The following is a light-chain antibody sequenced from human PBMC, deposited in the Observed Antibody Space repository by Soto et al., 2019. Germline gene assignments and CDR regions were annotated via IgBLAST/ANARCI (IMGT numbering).Light chain of an antibody. CDR1: QTISQW. CDR3: QHYNSYS. V-gene: IGKV1-5*03. Sequence: DIQMTQSPSTLSASVGDRVIIICRAGQTISQWLAWYQQKPGGAPKLLIYKASVLESGVPSRFSGSGSGTEFTLTISSLQPDDFATYYCQHYNSYSFGQGTKVDIK. CDR2: KAS. J-gene: IGKJ1*01.